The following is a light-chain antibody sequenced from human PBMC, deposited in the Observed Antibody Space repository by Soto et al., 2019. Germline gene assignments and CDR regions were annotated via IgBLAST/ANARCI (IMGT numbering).Light chain of an antibody. V-gene: IGKV4-1*01. CDR3: KQYNTYST. CDR1: QSVLSSSNNKNY. J-gene: IGKJ5*01. CDR2: GAS. Sequence: DIVMTQSPDSLSVSLGERATINCKSSQSVLSSSNNKNYLAWYQQKPGQAPRLLIYGASTRATGIPARFSGSGSGTEFTLTISSLQPEDFATYHCKQYNTYSTVGKGTRLEIK.